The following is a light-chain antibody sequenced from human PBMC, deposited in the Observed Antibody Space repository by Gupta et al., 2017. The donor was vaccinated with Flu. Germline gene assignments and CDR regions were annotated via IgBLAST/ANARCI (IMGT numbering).Light chain of an antibody. CDR2: LGS. Sequence: IVMTQSPLSLPVTPGEPASISCRSSQSLLHSNGYNYLDWYLQKPGQSPQLLIYLGSNRASGVPDRFSGSGSGTDFTLKISRVEAEDVGVYYCRQALQTLSIFGQGTKVEIK. J-gene: IGKJ2*01. CDR1: QSLLHSNGYNY. V-gene: IGKV2-28*01. CDR3: RQALQTLSI.